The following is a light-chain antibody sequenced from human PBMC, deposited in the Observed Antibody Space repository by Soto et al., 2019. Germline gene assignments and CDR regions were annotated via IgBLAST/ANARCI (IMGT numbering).Light chain of an antibody. CDR1: QSVSSSY. CDR2: GES. CDR3: QQYGSSTGLT. Sequence: EIVLTQSPGTLSLSPGERATLSCRASQSVSSSYLAWYQQKPGQAPRLLIYGESSRATGIPDRFSGSGSGTDFTLTISRLEPEDFAVYYCQQYGSSTGLTFGGGTKVEIK. V-gene: IGKV3-20*01. J-gene: IGKJ4*01.